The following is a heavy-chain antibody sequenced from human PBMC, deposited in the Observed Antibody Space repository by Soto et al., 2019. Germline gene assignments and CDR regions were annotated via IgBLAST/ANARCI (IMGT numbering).Heavy chain of an antibody. V-gene: IGHV3-7*03. CDR2: IKQDGSEK. Sequence: PGGSLRLSCAASGFTFSSYWMSWVRQAPGKGLEWVANIKQDGSEKYYVDSVKGRFTISRDNAKNSLYLQMNSLRAEDTAVYYCAREGTAMFQGPDYYYCGMDVWGQGTTVTVSS. J-gene: IGHJ6*02. CDR3: AREGTAMFQGPDYYYCGMDV. D-gene: IGHD5-18*01. CDR1: GFTFSSYW.